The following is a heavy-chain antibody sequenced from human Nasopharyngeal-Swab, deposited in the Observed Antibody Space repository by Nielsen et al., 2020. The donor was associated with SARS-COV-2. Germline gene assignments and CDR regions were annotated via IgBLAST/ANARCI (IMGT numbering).Heavy chain of an antibody. J-gene: IGHJ4*02. CDR2: ISWNSGSI. CDR3: ARKDSGSYRGYFDY. V-gene: IGHV3-9*01. D-gene: IGHD1-26*01. CDR1: GFTFDDYA. Sequence: GGSLRLSCAASGFTFDDYAMHWVRQAPGKGLEWVSGISWNSGSIGYADSVKGRFTISRDNAKNSLYLQMNSLRAEDTALYYCARKDSGSYRGYFDYWGQGTLVTVSS.